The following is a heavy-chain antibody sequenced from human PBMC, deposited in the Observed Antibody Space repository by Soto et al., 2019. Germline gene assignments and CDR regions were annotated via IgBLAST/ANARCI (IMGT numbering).Heavy chain of an antibody. V-gene: IGHV4-31*03. J-gene: IGHJ4*02. CDR1: GGSISSGGYY. CDR2: IYYSGST. D-gene: IGHD3-22*01. CDR3: ARSRSGYPFDY. Sequence: SETLSLTCTVSGGSISSGGYYWSWIRQHPGKGLEWIGYIYYSGSTYYNPSLKSRVTISVDTSRNQFSLKLSSVAAADTAVYYCARSRSGYPFDYWGQGTLVTVSS.